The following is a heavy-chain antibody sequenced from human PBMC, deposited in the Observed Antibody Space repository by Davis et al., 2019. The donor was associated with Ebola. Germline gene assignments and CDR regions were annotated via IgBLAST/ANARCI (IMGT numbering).Heavy chain of an antibody. V-gene: IGHV4-59*08. Sequence: SETLSLTCSVSGGSISGYYWSWIRQPPGKGLEWNGFLYHGGSTNYNPSLKSRVTISVDTSKNQFSLKLSSVTAADTAVYYCARHGNYYYYGMDVWGQGTTVTVSS. CDR2: LYHGGST. CDR1: GGSISGYY. D-gene: IGHD1-1*01. J-gene: IGHJ6*02. CDR3: ARHGNYYYYGMDV.